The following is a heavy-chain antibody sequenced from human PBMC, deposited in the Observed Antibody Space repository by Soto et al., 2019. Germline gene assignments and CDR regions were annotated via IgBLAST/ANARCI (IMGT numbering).Heavy chain of an antibody. CDR1: GFTFDDYA. V-gene: IGHV3-9*01. CDR2: ISWNSGSI. CDR3: AKEDGYYYYLDV. J-gene: IGHJ6*03. Sequence: GGSLRLSCAASGFTFDDYAMHWVRQAPGKGLEWVSGISWNSGSIGYADSVKGRFTISRDNAKNSLYLQMNSLRAEDTALYYCAKEDGYYYYLDVWGKGTTVTVSS.